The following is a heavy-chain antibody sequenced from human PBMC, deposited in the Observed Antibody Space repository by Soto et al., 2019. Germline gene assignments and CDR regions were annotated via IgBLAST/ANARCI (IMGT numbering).Heavy chain of an antibody. CDR2: IRSKAYGGTT. J-gene: IGHJ4*02. D-gene: IGHD5-12*01. CDR3: TRNSPSRSGYDSD. CDR1: GFTFGDYA. Sequence: GGSLRLSCTASGFTFGDYAMSWFRQAPGKGLEWVGFIRSKAYGGTTEYAASVKGRFTISRDDSKSIAYLQMNSLKTEVTAVYYCTRNSPSRSGYDSDWGQGTLVTVSS. V-gene: IGHV3-49*03.